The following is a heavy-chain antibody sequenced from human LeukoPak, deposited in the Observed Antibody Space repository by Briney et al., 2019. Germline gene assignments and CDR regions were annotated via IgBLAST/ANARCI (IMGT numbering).Heavy chain of an antibody. J-gene: IGHJ6*02. V-gene: IGHV4-31*03. D-gene: IGHD3-10*01. Sequence: PSQTLSLACTVSGGSISSGGYYWSWIRQHPGKGLEWIGYIYYSGSTYYNPSLKSRVTISVDTSKNQFSLKLSSVTAADTAVYYCARGFGGQAYYYYYGMDVWGQGTTVTVSS. CDR2: IYYSGST. CDR3: ARGFGGQAYYYYYGMDV. CDR1: GGSISSGGYY.